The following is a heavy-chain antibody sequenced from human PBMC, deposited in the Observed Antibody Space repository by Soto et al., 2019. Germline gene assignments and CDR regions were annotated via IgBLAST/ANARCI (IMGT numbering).Heavy chain of an antibody. CDR3: VKGKSGSYYYYGMDV. CDR1: GFTFGSYA. Sequence: GGSLRLSCSASGFTFGSYAMHWVRQAPGKGLEYVSAISSNGGSTYYADSVKGRFTISRDNSKNTLYLQMSSLRAEDTAVYYCVKGKSGSYYYYGMDVWGQGTTVTVSS. J-gene: IGHJ6*02. CDR2: ISSNGGST. V-gene: IGHV3-64D*08. D-gene: IGHD1-26*01.